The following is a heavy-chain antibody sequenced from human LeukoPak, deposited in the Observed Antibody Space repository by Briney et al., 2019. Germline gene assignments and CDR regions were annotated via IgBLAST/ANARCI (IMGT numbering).Heavy chain of an antibody. J-gene: IGHJ6*02. CDR1: GFTISDSW. CDR2: MNQDGSEK. CDR3: ATYTHWVAGDV. Sequence: GESLRLSCAASGFTISDSWMSWVRQAPGKGLEWVANMNQDGSEKDYVDSVKGRFTISRDNARNSLYLQMSSLRAEDTAVYYCATYTHWVAGDVWGQGTTVTVSS. V-gene: IGHV3-7*01. D-gene: IGHD3-16*01.